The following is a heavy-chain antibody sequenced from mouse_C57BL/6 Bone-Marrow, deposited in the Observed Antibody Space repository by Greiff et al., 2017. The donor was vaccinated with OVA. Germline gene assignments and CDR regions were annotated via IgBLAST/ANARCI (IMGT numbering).Heavy chain of an antibody. CDR1: GYTFTSYW. CDR3: ASRLYYEDY. J-gene: IGHJ2*01. D-gene: IGHD2-4*01. CDR2: IDPSDSYT. V-gene: IGHV1-50*01. Sequence: QVQLQQPGAELVKPGASVKLSCKASGYTFTSYWMQWVKQRPGQGLEWIGEIDPSDSYTNYNQKFKGKATLTVDTSSSTAYMQLSSLTSEDSAVYYCASRLYYEDYWGQGTTLTVSS.